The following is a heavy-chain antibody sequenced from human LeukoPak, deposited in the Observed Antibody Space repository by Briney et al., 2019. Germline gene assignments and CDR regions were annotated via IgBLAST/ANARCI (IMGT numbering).Heavy chain of an antibody. V-gene: IGHV3-23*01. CDR2: LHLSGGDT. D-gene: IGHD1-1*01. CDR3: AKDLTGTYSDYFDY. CDR1: GFSFSNYA. Sequence: GGSLRLSCAASGFSFSNYAMTWVRQAPGKGLEWVSSLHLSGGDTYYADSAKGRFIISRDNSRNTLYLQMNSLRVDDTAVYYCAKDLTGTYSDYFDYWGQGTLVTVSS. J-gene: IGHJ4*02.